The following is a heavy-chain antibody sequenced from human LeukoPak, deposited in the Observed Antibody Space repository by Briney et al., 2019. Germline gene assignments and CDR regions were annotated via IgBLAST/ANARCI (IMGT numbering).Heavy chain of an antibody. CDR1: GGTFSSYA. CDR3: ARSAPLWFGELAGMNAFDI. CDR2: IIPIFGTA. V-gene: IGHV1-69*05. Sequence: SVKVSCKASGGTFSSYAISWVRQAPGQGLEWMGGIIPIFGTANYAQKLQGRVTMTTDTSTSTAYMELRSLRSDDTAVYYCARSAPLWFGELAGMNAFDIWGQGTMVTVSS. D-gene: IGHD3-10*01. J-gene: IGHJ3*02.